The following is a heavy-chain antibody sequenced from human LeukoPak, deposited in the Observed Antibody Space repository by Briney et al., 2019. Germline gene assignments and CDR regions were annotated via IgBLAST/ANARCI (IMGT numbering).Heavy chain of an antibody. CDR2: MNPNGGNS. J-gene: IGHJ5*02. Sequence: ASVKVSCKASGYTFTSYYINWVRQATGQGLEWMGLMNPNGGNSGYAHKFQGRVTMTRHTSISTAYMEVSRLRSEDTAVYDCARVQWGNWFDPWGQGALVTVSS. CDR3: ARVQWGNWFDP. CDR1: GYTFTSYY. V-gene: IGHV1-8*01. D-gene: IGHD6-19*01.